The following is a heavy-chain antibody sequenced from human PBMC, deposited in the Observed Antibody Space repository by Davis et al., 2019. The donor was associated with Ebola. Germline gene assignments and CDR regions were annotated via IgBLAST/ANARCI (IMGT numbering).Heavy chain of an antibody. D-gene: IGHD1-26*01. Sequence: GESLTISCAASGFTFSSYGMHWVRQAPGKGLEWVAVISYDGSNKYYADSVKGRFTISRDNSKTTLYLQMNSLRAEDTAVYYCARDMRLEGAVDYWGQGTLVTVSS. CDR3: ARDMRLEGAVDY. CDR1: GFTFSSYG. V-gene: IGHV3-30*03. J-gene: IGHJ4*02. CDR2: ISYDGSNK.